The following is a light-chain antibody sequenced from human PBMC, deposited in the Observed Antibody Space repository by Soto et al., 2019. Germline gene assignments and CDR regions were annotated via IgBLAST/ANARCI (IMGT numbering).Light chain of an antibody. Sequence: EIVLTQSPATLSLSPGEGATLSCRASQSVSSYLAWYQQKPGQAPRLLIYDASNRATGIPARFSGSGSGTDFTLTISSLEPEDFAVYYCQQRSNCPRFTLGPGTKVDI. CDR3: QQRSNCPRFT. CDR1: QSVSSY. V-gene: IGKV3-11*01. J-gene: IGKJ3*01. CDR2: DAS.